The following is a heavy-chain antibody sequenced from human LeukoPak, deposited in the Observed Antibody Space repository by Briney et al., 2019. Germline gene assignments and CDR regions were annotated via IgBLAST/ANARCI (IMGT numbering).Heavy chain of an antibody. Sequence: PGGSLRLSCAASGFTFSSYAMSWVRQAPGKGLEWVSAISGSGGSTYYADSVKGRFTISRDNSKNTLYLQMNSLRAEDTAVYYCAKDLGPYSSSWYDYWGQGTLVTVSS. CDR3: AKDLGPYSSSWYDY. D-gene: IGHD6-13*01. V-gene: IGHV3-23*01. CDR1: GFTFSSYA. J-gene: IGHJ4*02. CDR2: ISGSGGST.